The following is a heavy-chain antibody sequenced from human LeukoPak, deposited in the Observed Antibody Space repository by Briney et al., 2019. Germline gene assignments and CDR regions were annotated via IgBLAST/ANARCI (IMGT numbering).Heavy chain of an antibody. CDR3: TTRLYYYGSGSYYSTTEFDY. J-gene: IGHJ4*02. CDR1: GFTFRNAW. CDR2: IKSKTDGGTT. V-gene: IGHV3-15*01. Sequence: GGSLRLSCAASGFTFRNAWMSWVRQAPGKGLEWVGRIKSKTDGGTTDYAAPVKGRFTISRDDSKNTLYLQMNSLKTEDTAVYYCTTRLYYYGSGSYYSTTEFDYWGQGTLVTVSS. D-gene: IGHD3-10*01.